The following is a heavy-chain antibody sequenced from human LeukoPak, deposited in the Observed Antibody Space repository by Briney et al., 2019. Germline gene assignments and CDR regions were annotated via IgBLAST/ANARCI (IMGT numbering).Heavy chain of an antibody. D-gene: IGHD2-15*01. V-gene: IGHV3-30*18. CDR3: AKRGYCRGGTCLSHDAFDI. J-gene: IGHJ3*02. Sequence: GGSLRLSCAASGFTFSSYGMHWVRQAPGKGLGWVAVISYDGGNISYTDSVKGRFTISRDNSKNTLYLQMNSLRAEDTAVYYCAKRGYCRGGTCLSHDAFDIWGQGTMVTVSS. CDR2: ISYDGGNI. CDR1: GFTFSSYG.